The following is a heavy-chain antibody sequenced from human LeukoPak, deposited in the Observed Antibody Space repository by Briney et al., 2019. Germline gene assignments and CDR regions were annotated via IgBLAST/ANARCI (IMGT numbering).Heavy chain of an antibody. J-gene: IGHJ4*02. CDR1: GGSISSYY. CDR3: ARVLPLLWFGELLPTGGFDY. D-gene: IGHD3-10*01. V-gene: IGHV4-59*01. Sequence: KPSETLSLTCTVSGGSISSYYWSWIRQPPGKGLEWMGYIYYSGSTNYNPSLKSRVTISVDTSKNQFSLKLSSVTAADTAVYYCARVLPLLWFGELLPTGGFDYWGQGTLVTVYS. CDR2: IYYSGST.